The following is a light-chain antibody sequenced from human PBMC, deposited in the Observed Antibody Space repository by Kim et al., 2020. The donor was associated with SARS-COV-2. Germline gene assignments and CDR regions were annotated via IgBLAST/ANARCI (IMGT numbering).Light chain of an antibody. CDR1: KLGDKY. Sequence: SYELTQPPSVSVPPGQTASITCSGDKLGDKYACWYQQKPGQSPVLVIYQDSKRPSGIPERFSGSNSGNTATLTISGTQAMDEADYYCQAWDSSTAYVVFGGGTQLTVL. V-gene: IGLV3-1*01. J-gene: IGLJ2*01. CDR2: QDS. CDR3: QAWDSSTAYVV.